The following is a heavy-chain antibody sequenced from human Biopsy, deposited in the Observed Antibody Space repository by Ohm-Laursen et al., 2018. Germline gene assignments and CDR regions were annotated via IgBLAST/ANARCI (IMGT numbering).Heavy chain of an antibody. CDR2: INSMFGTT. J-gene: IGHJ6*02. Sequence: SSVKVSCKASGGTFSSFGISWVRQAPGQGLEWMGEINSMFGTTNYAQTFQGRVTITRDMSTSTAYMELTSLRSEDTAVYYCAATSTLYYYYYAMDVWDQGTTVTVSS. V-gene: IGHV1-69*05. CDR3: AATSTLYYYYYAMDV. CDR1: GGTFSSFG.